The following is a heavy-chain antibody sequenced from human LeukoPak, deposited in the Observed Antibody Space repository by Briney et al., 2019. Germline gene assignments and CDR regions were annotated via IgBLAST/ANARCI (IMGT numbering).Heavy chain of an antibody. CDR3: ARGGVYDILTGYYDYYYGMDV. Sequence: PGGSLRLSCAASGFTFSSHSMNWVRQAPGKGLEWVSYISSSSSTIYYADSVKGRFTISRDNAKNSLYLQMNSLRAEDTAVYYCARGGVYDILTGYYDYYYGMDVWGQGTTVTVSS. CDR2: ISSSSSTI. CDR1: GFTFSSHS. D-gene: IGHD3-9*01. J-gene: IGHJ6*02. V-gene: IGHV3-48*01.